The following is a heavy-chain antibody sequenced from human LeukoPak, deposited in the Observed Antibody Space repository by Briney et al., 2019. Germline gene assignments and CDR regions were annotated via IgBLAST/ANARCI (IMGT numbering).Heavy chain of an antibody. J-gene: IGHJ4*02. D-gene: IGHD2-2*01. CDR2: IIPIFGTA. CDR1: GGTFSSYA. V-gene: IGHV1-69*13. Sequence: ASVKVSCKGSGGTFSSYAISWVRQAPGQGLEWMGGIIPIFGTANYAQKFQGRVTITADESTSTAYMELSSLRSEDTAVYYCARGGLGYCSSTSCHPFDYWGQGTLVTVSS. CDR3: ARGGLGYCSSTSCHPFDY.